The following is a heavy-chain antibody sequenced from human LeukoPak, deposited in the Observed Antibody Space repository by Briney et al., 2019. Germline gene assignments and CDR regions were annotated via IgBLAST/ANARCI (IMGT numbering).Heavy chain of an antibody. CDR2: IYYSGST. Sequence: EASETLSLTCTVSGGSISSSSYYWGWIRQPPGKGLEWIGSIYYSGSTYYNPSLKSRVTISVDTSKNQFSLKLSSVTAADTAVYYCARLRYYYGSGRRSYWGQGTLVTVSS. V-gene: IGHV4-39*01. CDR3: ARLRYYYGSGRRSY. CDR1: GGSISSSSYY. D-gene: IGHD3-10*01. J-gene: IGHJ4*02.